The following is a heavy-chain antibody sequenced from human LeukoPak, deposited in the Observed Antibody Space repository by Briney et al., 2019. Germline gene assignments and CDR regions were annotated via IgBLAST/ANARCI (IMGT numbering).Heavy chain of an antibody. CDR2: ISYDGSNK. CDR1: GFTFSSYA. J-gene: IGHJ6*02. Sequence: GGSLRLSCAASGFTFSSYAMHWVRQAPGKGLEWVAVISYDGSNKYYADSVKGRFTISRDNSKNTLYLQMNSLRAEDTAVYYCARDVAGGGWYPYYYGMDVWGQGTTVTVSS. CDR3: ARDVAGGGWYPYYYGMDV. D-gene: IGHD6-19*01. V-gene: IGHV3-30*04.